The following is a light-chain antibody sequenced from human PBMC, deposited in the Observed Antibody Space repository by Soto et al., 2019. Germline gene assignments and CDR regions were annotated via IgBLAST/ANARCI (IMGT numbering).Light chain of an antibody. CDR3: QQYFNWPKT. CDR2: DVS. J-gene: IGKJ5*01. V-gene: IGKV3-11*01. Sequence: EIVLTQSPATLSFSPAERSTRWFMASQSVGNYLAWYQQKPGQAPRLLMYDVSDRATGIPARFSGSGSGTDFTLSISSLEPEDFAVYFCQQYFNWPKTFGQGTRLEI. CDR1: QSVGNY.